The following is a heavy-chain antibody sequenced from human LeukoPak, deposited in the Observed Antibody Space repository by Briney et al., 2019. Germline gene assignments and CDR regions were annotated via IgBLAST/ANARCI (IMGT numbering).Heavy chain of an antibody. Sequence: GGSLRLSCEASGFTFSSYSMNWVRQAPGKGLEWVSYISFSSATIHYADSVKGRFTISRDNAKNPLYLQLNSLRAEDTALYYCARDTHYYGSGSPAFDLWGRGTMVTVSS. D-gene: IGHD3-10*01. CDR1: GFTFSSYS. V-gene: IGHV3-48*01. CDR2: ISFSSATI. CDR3: ARDTHYYGSGSPAFDL. J-gene: IGHJ3*01.